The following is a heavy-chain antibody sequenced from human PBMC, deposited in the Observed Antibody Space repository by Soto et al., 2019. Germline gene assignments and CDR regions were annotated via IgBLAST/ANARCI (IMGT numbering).Heavy chain of an antibody. J-gene: IGHJ6*02. V-gene: IGHV4-61*08. Sequence: SETLSLTCTVSGGSISSGDYYWSWIRQPPGKGLEWIGYIYYSGSTNYNPSLKSRVTISVDTSKNQFSLKLSSVTAADTAVYYCARGGVGYCSSTSRSYYYYYGMDVWGQATTVTVSS. D-gene: IGHD2-2*03. CDR2: IYYSGST. CDR3: ARGGVGYCSSTSRSYYYYYGMDV. CDR1: GGSISSGDYY.